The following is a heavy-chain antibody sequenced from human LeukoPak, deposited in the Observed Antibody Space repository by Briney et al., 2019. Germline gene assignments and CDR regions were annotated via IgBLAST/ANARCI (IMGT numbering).Heavy chain of an antibody. Sequence: GGSLRLSCAASGFTFSSYGMHWVRQAPGKGLEWVANIKEDGSVKNYMDSVKGRFTISRDNAKNSVSLQMNSLRDEDAAVYFCASMWEGGYWGQGTLVTVSS. CDR1: GFTFSSYG. V-gene: IGHV3-7*01. CDR2: IKEDGSVK. CDR3: ASMWEGGY. D-gene: IGHD1-26*01. J-gene: IGHJ4*02.